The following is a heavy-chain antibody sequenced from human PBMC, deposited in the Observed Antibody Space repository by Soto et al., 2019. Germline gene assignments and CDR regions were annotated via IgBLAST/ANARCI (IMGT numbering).Heavy chain of an antibody. CDR3: ARQYSYGYNWFDP. Sequence: PSETLSLTCTVSGGSISSGDYYCSWIRQPPGKGLEWIGYIYYSGSTYYNPSLKSRVTISVDTSKNQFSLKLSSVTAADTAVYYCARQYSYGYNWFDPGGQGTLVTVSS. CDR1: GGSISSGDYY. J-gene: IGHJ5*02. V-gene: IGHV4-30-4*01. D-gene: IGHD5-18*01. CDR2: IYYSGST.